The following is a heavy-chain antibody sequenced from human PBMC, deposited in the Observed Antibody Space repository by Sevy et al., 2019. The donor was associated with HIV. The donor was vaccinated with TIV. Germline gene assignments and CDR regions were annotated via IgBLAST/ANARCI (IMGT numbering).Heavy chain of an antibody. CDR3: ATHAGIAAAGRVFEY. CDR1: GFTFSDHY. CDR2: IRNKADSYTT. J-gene: IGHJ4*02. Sequence: GGSLRLSCAASGFTFSDHYMEWVRQAPGKGLEWVGRIRNKADSYTTEYAASVKGRFTISRDDSKNSLYLLMNSLKTEDTAVYYCATHAGIAAAGRVFEYWGQGTLVTVSS. V-gene: IGHV3-72*01. D-gene: IGHD6-13*01.